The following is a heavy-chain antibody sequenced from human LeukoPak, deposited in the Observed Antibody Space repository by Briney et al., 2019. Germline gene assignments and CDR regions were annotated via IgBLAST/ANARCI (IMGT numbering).Heavy chain of an antibody. CDR2: ISNDGSNK. CDR1: GFTFSSHA. V-gene: IGHV3-30*03. CDR3: ASFDYGDYALGY. J-gene: IGHJ4*02. D-gene: IGHD4-17*01. Sequence: GGSLRLSCAASGFTFSSHAMHWVRQAPGKGLEWVAVISNDGSNKYYADSVKGRFTISRDNAKNSLYLQMNSLGAEDTAVYYCASFDYGDYALGYWGQGTLVTVSS.